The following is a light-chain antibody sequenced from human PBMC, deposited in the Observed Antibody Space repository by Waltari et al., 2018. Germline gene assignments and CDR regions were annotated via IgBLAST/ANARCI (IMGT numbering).Light chain of an antibody. Sequence: EIVLTQSPGTLSLSPGERATLSCRASQSVSTSYLAWYQPKPGQAPRLLIYGASSRATCTPDRFSGSGSGTDFTRNISRLEPEDFAVYYCQQYGSSLYTFGQGTKLEIK. V-gene: IGKV3-20*01. CDR3: QQYGSSLYT. CDR1: QSVSTSY. CDR2: GAS. J-gene: IGKJ2*01.